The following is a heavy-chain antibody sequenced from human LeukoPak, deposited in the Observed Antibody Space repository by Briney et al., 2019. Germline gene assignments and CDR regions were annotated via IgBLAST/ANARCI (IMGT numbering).Heavy chain of an antibody. V-gene: IGHV3-23*01. CDR1: GFTFSSFA. Sequence: PGGSLRLSCAASGFTFSSFATSWVRQAPGKGLEWVSGISASGGSTYYADSVKGRFTISRDNSKNTLYLQMNSLRAEDTAVYYCAKELERTLLEYWGQGTLVTVSS. CDR3: AKELERTLLEY. CDR2: ISASGGST. D-gene: IGHD1-1*01. J-gene: IGHJ4*02.